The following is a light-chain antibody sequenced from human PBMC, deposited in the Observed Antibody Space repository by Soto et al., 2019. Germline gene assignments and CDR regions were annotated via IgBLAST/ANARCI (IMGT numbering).Light chain of an antibody. CDR3: QQANIFPRA. CDR1: QGISNW. V-gene: IGKV1-12*01. Sequence: DIQMTQSPSSVSASVGDRVTINCRAGQGISNWLAWYQQKPGKAPRLLIYDASILQSGVPSRFSGSGSGTDFTLTIGSLQPEDFATYYCQQANIFPRAFGQVTKVDNK. J-gene: IGKJ1*01. CDR2: DAS.